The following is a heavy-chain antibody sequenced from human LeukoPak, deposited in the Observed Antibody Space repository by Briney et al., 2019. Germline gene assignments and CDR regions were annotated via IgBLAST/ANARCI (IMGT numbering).Heavy chain of an antibody. D-gene: IGHD4-17*01. CDR1: GGTFSSYA. J-gene: IGHJ6*03. V-gene: IGHV1-69*05. CDR3: ARVWAAWGPEDYGDYVSRRYYMDV. CDR2: IIPIFGTA. Sequence: ASVKVSCKASGGTFSSYAISWVRQAPGQGLEWMGGIIPIFGTANYAQKFQGRVTITTDESTSTAYMELSSLRSEDTAVYYCARVWAAWGPEDYGDYVSRRYYMDVWGKGTTVTVSS.